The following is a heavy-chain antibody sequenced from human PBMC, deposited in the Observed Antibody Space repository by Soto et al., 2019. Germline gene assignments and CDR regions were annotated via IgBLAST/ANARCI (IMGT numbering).Heavy chain of an antibody. Sequence: ASVKVSCKASGYTFISFYMHWVRQAPGQGLEWVGIINPTGGSTSYAQKFQGRVTMTRDTSTSTVYMDLSSLRSEDTAVYYCARRYSSGWIDYWGQGTLVTVSS. CDR1: GYTFISFY. J-gene: IGHJ4*02. V-gene: IGHV1-46*03. CDR3: ARRYSSGWIDY. CDR2: INPTGGST. D-gene: IGHD6-19*01.